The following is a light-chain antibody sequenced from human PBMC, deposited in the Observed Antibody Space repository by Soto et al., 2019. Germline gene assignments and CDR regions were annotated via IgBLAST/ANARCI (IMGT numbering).Light chain of an antibody. J-gene: IGLJ1*01. CDR3: SSYTSSNTLEV. CDR2: EVN. V-gene: IGLV2-14*01. Sequence: QSALIQPVSVSGSPGQSITISCTGTSSDVGGSNYVSWYQHHPHRAPKLLIYEVNYRPSGVSNRFSGSKSGNTASLTISGLQAEDEADYYCSSYTSSNTLEVFGVGTKVTVL. CDR1: SSDVGGSNY.